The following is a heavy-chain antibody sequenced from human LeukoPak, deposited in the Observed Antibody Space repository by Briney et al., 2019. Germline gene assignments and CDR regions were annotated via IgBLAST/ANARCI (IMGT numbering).Heavy chain of an antibody. CDR1: GFIFSTYS. D-gene: IGHD6-6*01. CDR2: ISSSSSTI. CDR3: ARDAEYSSSRFLDY. J-gene: IGHJ4*02. V-gene: IGHV3-48*01. Sequence: GGSLRLSCAASGFIFSTYSMNWVRQAPGKALEWVSDISSSSSTIYYADSVKGRFTISRDNAKDSLYLQMNSLRAEDTAVYYCARDAEYSSSRFLDYWGQGTLVTVSS.